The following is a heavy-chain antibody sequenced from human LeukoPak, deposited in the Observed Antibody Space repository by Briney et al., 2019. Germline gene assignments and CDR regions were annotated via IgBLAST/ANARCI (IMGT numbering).Heavy chain of an antibody. J-gene: IGHJ5*02. V-gene: IGHV4-39*07. D-gene: IGHD2-21*02. CDR2: IYYSGST. CDR1: GYSISSSSYY. CDR3: AGEMIVVVTAIS. Sequence: SETLSLTCTVSGYSISSSSYYWGWIRQPPGKGLEWIGSIYYSGSTYYNPSLKSRVTISVDTSKNQFSLKLSSVTAADTAVYYCAGEMIVVVTAISWGQGTLVTVSS.